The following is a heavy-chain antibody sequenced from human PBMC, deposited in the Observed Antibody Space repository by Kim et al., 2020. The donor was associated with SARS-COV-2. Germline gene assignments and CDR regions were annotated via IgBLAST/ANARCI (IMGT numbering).Heavy chain of an antibody. CDR1: GFTFSSYG. V-gene: IGHV3-30*18. CDR3: AKVNGRIRGYSYGFG. Sequence: GGSLRLSCAASGFTFSSYGMHWVRQAPGKGLEWVAVISYDGSNKYYADSVKGRFTISRDNSKNTLYLQMNSLRAEDTAVYYCAKVNGRIRGYSYGFGWGQGTLVTVSS. J-gene: IGHJ4*02. D-gene: IGHD5-18*01. CDR2: ISYDGSNK.